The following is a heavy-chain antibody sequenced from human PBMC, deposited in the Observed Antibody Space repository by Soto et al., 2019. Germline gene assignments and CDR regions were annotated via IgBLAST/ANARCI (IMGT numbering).Heavy chain of an antibody. CDR1: GYTFTSYD. CDR2: MNPNSGNT. Sequence: VSVKVSCKASGYTFTSYDINWVRQATGQGLEWMGWMNPNSGNTGYAQKFQGRVTMTRNTFISTAYMELSSLRSEDTAVYYCARGGPKRVTIFGVVRYAFDIWGQGTMVTVSS. J-gene: IGHJ3*02. CDR3: ARGGPKRVTIFGVVRYAFDI. D-gene: IGHD3-3*01. V-gene: IGHV1-8*01.